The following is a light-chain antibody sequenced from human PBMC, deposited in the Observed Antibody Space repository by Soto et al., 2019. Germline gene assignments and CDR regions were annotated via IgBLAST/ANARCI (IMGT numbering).Light chain of an antibody. CDR2: GAS. V-gene: IGKV3-15*01. Sequence: EIVMTQSPATLSLSPGDRATLSCRASQSVRSDLAWYQQKPGQAPRLLIFGASTRATGIPARFSGSGSGTEFTLSISSLQSEDFAVYYCQQYVNWPLTFGGGTKVDIK. CDR1: QSVRSD. J-gene: IGKJ4*01. CDR3: QQYVNWPLT.